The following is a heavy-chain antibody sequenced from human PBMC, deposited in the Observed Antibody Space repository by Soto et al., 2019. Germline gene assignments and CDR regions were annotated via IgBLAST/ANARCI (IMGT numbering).Heavy chain of an antibody. CDR2: IYYSGST. D-gene: IGHD5-12*01. Sequence: SETLSLTCTVSGGSISSYYWSWIRQPPGKGLEWIGYIYYSGSTNYNPSLKSRVTISVDTSKNQFSLKLSSVTAADTAVYYCARVGASGYGTAEAELDPWGQGTLVTVSS. J-gene: IGHJ5*02. V-gene: IGHV4-59*12. CDR1: GGSISSYY. CDR3: ARVGASGYGTAEAELDP.